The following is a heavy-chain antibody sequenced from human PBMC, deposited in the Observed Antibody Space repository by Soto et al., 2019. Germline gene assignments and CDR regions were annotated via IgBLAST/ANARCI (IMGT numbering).Heavy chain of an antibody. Sequence: GASVKVSCKASGGTLSTNAISWVRQAPGQGLEWMGAIIPMFGSPKYAQKFLGRVTITADNPTSTIYMGMISLTSADTAVYYCARGGFVAGLYNAMDAWGQGTTVTVSS. V-gene: IGHV1-69*06. CDR2: IIPMFGSP. D-gene: IGHD6-19*01. CDR3: ARGGFVAGLYNAMDA. CDR1: GGTLSTNA. J-gene: IGHJ6*02.